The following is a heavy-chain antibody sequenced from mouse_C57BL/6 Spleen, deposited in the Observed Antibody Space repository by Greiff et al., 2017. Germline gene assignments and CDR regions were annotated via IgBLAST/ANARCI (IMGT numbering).Heavy chain of an antibody. CDR2: ISDGGSYT. CDR1: GFTFSSYA. Sequence: EVQGVESGGGLVKPGGSLKLSCAASGFTFSSYAMSWVRQTPEKRLEWVATISDGGSYTYYPDNVKGRVAISRDNAKNNLDLQLSHLKSEDTAMYYCARDVGSSYWYFDVWGTGTTVTVSS. D-gene: IGHD1-1*01. J-gene: IGHJ1*03. CDR3: ARDVGSSYWYFDV. V-gene: IGHV5-4*01.